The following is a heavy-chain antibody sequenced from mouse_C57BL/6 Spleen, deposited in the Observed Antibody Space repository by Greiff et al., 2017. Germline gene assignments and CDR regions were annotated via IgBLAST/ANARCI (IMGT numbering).Heavy chain of an antibody. CDR3: ATMGAQATDYAMDY. CDR1: GYTFTDYN. Sequence: EVQLQQSGPELVKPGASVKIPCKASGYTFTDYNMDWVKQSHGKSLEWIGDINPNNGGTIYNQKFKGKATLTVDKSSSTAYMELRSLTSEDTAVYYCATMGAQATDYAMDYWGQGTSVTVSS. J-gene: IGHJ4*01. CDR2: INPNNGGT. V-gene: IGHV1-18*01. D-gene: IGHD3-2*02.